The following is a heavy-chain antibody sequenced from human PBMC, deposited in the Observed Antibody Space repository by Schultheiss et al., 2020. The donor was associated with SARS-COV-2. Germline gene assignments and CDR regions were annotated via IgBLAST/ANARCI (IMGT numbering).Heavy chain of an antibody. Sequence: GGSLRLSCAASGFTFSSYGMHWVRQAPGKGLEWVAVIWYDGSNKYYADSVKGRFTISRDNSKNTLYLQMNSLRAEDTAVYYCARDYAPVDYGDRNWFDPWGQGTLVTVSS. D-gene: IGHD4-17*01. CDR3: ARDYAPVDYGDRNWFDP. J-gene: IGHJ5*02. CDR1: GFTFSSYG. V-gene: IGHV3-33*01. CDR2: IWYDGSNK.